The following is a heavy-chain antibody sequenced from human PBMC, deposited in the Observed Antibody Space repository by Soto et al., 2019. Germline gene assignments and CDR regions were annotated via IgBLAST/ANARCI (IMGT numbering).Heavy chain of an antibody. CDR2: ISAYNGNT. J-gene: IGHJ6*02. V-gene: IGHV1-18*01. Sequence: QVQLVQSGAEVKKPGASVKVSCKASGYTFTSYGISWVRQAPGQGLEWMGWISAYNGNTNYAQKLQGRVTMTTDTSTSTAYLELRSLRSDDTAVYYCAGGLVRGYFDWLKSRATPGGMDVWGQGTTVTVSS. CDR1: GYTFTSYG. CDR3: AGGLVRGYFDWLKSRATPGGMDV. D-gene: IGHD3-9*01.